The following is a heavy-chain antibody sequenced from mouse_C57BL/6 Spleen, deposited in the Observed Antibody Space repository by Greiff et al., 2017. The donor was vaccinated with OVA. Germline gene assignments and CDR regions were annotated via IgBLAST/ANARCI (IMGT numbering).Heavy chain of an antibody. CDR2: ISSGGSYT. D-gene: IGHD2-14*01. CDR3: ARVIEYDHFDY. V-gene: IGHV5-6*01. Sequence: EVKVVESGGDLVKPGGSLKLSCAASGFTFSSYGMSWVRQTPDKRLEWVATISSGGSYTYYPDSVEGRFTISRDNSKNTLYLQMSSLKSEYTAMYYCARVIEYDHFDYWGQGTTLTVSS. CDR1: GFTFSSYG. J-gene: IGHJ2*01.